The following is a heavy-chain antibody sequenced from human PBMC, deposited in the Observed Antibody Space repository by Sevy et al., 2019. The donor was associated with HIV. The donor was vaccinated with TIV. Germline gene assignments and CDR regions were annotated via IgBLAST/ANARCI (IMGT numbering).Heavy chain of an antibody. V-gene: IGHV3-23*01. Sequence: GGSLRLSCAASGFTFSSYAMSWVRQAPGKGLEWVSAISGSGGSTYYADSVKGRFTISRDSSKNTLYLQMNSLRAEDTAVYYCAKPGSSSWYYFDYWGQGTLVTVSS. CDR3: AKPGSSSWYYFDY. J-gene: IGHJ4*02. CDR1: GFTFSSYA. CDR2: ISGSGGST. D-gene: IGHD6-13*01.